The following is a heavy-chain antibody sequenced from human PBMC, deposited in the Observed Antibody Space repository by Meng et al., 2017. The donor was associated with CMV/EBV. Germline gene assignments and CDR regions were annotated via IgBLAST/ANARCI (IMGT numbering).Heavy chain of an antibody. CDR3: ASMVVTRGWFDP. V-gene: IGHV3-53*01. Sequence: GESLKISCAASGFTVSSNYMSWVRQAPGKGLEWVSVIYSGGSTYYADSVKGRFTISRDNSNNTLYLQMNSLRAEDTAVYYCASMVVTRGWFDPWGQGTLVTVSS. CDR2: IYSGGST. J-gene: IGHJ5*02. D-gene: IGHD4/OR15-4a*01. CDR1: GFTVSSNY.